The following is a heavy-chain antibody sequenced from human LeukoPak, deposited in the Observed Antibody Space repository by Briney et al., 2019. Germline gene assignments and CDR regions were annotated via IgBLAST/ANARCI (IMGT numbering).Heavy chain of an antibody. V-gene: IGHV3-48*03. CDR1: GFSFSAFE. CDR3: ARGSGYVLDY. D-gene: IGHD2-15*01. J-gene: IGHJ4*02. CDR2: ISTGGRTI. Sequence: PGGSLRLSCAASGFSFSAFEMNWVRQAPGKGLEWISHISTGGRTIYYADSVKGQFTISRDNAKNSLYLQMNSLRGEDTGVYYCARGSGYVLDYWTQETLVTVSS.